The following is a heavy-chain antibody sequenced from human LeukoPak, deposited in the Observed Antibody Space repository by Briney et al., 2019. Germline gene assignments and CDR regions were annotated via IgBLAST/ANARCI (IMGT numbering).Heavy chain of an antibody. CDR3: ARAPSEIGGYYPEYFRH. D-gene: IGHD3-22*01. CDR1: GSTFSSYW. V-gene: IGHV3-74*01. J-gene: IGHJ1*01. Sequence: GGSLRLSCAASGSTFSSYWMHWVRQAPGKGLVWVSRIKSDGKTNYADSVKGRFTISRDNAKNTVSLQMNSLRAEDTGVYYCARAPSEIGGYYPEYFRHWGQGTLVTVSS. CDR2: IKSDGKT.